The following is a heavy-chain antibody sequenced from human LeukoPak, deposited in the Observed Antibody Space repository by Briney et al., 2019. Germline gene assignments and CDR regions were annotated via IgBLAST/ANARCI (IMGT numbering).Heavy chain of an antibody. CDR3: ANMRAVNIYDSGNYYHEATIDY. J-gene: IGHJ4*02. Sequence: SETLSLTCTVSGGSMSNYYWSWIRQTPGKRLEWIGYMYHSGTTNYNPTNYNPSLKSRVTISVDTSKNRVALTLSSVTAADTAIYYCANMRAVNIYDSGNYYHEATIDYWGQGALVTVSS. CDR2: MYHSGTTNYNPT. D-gene: IGHD3-10*01. CDR1: GGSMSNYY. V-gene: IGHV4-59*01.